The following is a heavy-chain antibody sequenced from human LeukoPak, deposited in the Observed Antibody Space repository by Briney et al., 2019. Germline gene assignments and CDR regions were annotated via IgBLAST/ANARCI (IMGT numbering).Heavy chain of an antibody. CDR3: VGWGISGITNH. CDR2: TKQDGSEK. Sequence: GGSLRLSCAASELTSSTSWMSWVRQAPGKGLEWVAQTKQDGSEKYYVDSVKGRFTTSRDKNSLFLQMNSVRAEDTAVYYCVGWGISGITNHWGQGTLVTASS. V-gene: IGHV3-7*01. CDR1: ELTSSTSW. J-gene: IGHJ4*02. D-gene: IGHD1-7*01.